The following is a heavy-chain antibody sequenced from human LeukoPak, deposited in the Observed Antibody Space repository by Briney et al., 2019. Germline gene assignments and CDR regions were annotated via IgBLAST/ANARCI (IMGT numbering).Heavy chain of an antibody. J-gene: IGHJ6*02. Sequence: GGSLRLSCAASGFTFSSYGMHWVRQAPGKGLEWVANIKVDGSEKNYVDSVKGRFTVSRDNAKNSLYLQMNSLRAEDTAVYYCARIQLYYYYYGLDVWGQGTTVTVSS. CDR1: GFTFSSYG. V-gene: IGHV3-7*03. CDR2: IKVDGSEK. CDR3: ARIQLYYYYYGLDV. D-gene: IGHD5-18*01.